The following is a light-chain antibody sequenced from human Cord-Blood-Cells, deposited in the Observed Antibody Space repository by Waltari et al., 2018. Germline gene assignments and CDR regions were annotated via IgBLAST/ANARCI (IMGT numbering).Light chain of an antibody. J-gene: IGKJ2*01. CDR3: QQRSNWPYT. CDR2: DAT. V-gene: IGKV3-11*01. CDR1: QSVSSY. Sequence: DIVLTQFPAPLSLSPWESATLSCRASQSVSSYLAWYQQKPGQAPRLLIYDATNRATGIPARFSGSGSGTDFTLTISSLEPEDFAVYYCQQRSNWPYTFGQGTKLEIK.